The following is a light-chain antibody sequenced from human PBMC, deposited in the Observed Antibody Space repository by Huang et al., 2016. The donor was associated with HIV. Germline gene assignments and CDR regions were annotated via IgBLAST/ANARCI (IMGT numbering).Light chain of an antibody. Sequence: DIVMTQSPLSLPVTPGEPASISCRSSQSLLHSNGYNYLDWYLQKPGQPPQLLIYLCSNRASGVPDRFSGSGSGTNFTLKISRVEAEDVGVYYCMQALQTPFFGGGTKVDIK. J-gene: IGKJ4*01. CDR2: LCS. CDR3: MQALQTPF. CDR1: QSLLHSNGYNY. V-gene: IGKV2-28*01.